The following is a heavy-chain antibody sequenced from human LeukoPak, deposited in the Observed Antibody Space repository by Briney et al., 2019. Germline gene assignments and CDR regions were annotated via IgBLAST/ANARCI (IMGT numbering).Heavy chain of an antibody. V-gene: IGHV3-15*01. CDR2: INSKTDGGTT. CDR3: TTLIPWFGEFQEYYYYMDV. D-gene: IGHD3-10*01. CDR1: GFTFSNAW. J-gene: IGHJ6*03. Sequence: GGSLRLSCGASGFTFSNAWMSWVRQAPGKGLEWVGRINSKTDGGTTDYAAPVKGRFTISRDDSKNTLYLQMNSLKTEDTAVYYYTTLIPWFGEFQEYYYYMDVWGKGTTVTVSS.